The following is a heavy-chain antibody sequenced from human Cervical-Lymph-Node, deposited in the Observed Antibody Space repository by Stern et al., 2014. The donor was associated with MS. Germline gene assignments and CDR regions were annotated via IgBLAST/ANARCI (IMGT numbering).Heavy chain of an antibody. CDR2: INPSGCT. CDR3: AVRYCSGGRCYSVPDV. Sequence: VQLVASGSEVKKPGASVKVSCKASEYTHNNYLIHWVRQAPGQRPDWMGVINPSGCTNYAQKVQDRVTMTTDASTSTFYMELSRLRSEDTAVYYCAVRYCSGGRCYSVPDVWGQGTTVIVSS. J-gene: IGHJ6*02. D-gene: IGHD2-15*01. V-gene: IGHV1-46*02. CDR1: EYTHNNYL.